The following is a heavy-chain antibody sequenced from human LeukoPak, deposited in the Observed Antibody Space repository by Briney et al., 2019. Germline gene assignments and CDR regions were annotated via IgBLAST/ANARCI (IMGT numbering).Heavy chain of an antibody. Sequence: PGGSLRLSCAASAFTVSSNYMSWVRQAPGKGLEWVSVIYSGGVTYYADSVKGRFTISRDNSKNTLYPQMNSLRAEDTAVYYCARGAVQFYFDYWGQGTLVTVSS. D-gene: IGHD6-19*01. CDR3: ARGAVQFYFDY. J-gene: IGHJ4*02. CDR1: AFTVSSNY. CDR2: IYSGGVT. V-gene: IGHV3-53*01.